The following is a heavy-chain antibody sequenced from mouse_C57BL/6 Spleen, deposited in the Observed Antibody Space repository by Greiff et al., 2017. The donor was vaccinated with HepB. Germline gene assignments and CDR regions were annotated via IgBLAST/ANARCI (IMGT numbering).Heavy chain of an antibody. Sequence: EVQLQQSGPELVKPGASVKIPCKASGYTFTDYNMDWVKQSHGKSLEWIGDINPNNGGTIYNQKFKGKATLTVDKSSSTAYMELRSLTSEDTAVYYCARAGYYGSSDDYAMDYWGQGTSVTVSS. CDR1: GYTFTDYN. J-gene: IGHJ4*01. CDR3: ARAGYYGSSDDYAMDY. D-gene: IGHD1-1*01. V-gene: IGHV1-18*01. CDR2: INPNNGGT.